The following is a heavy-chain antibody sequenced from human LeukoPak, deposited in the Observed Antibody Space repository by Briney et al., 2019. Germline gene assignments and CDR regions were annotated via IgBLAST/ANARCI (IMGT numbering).Heavy chain of an antibody. CDR1: GFTFSSYS. CDR2: IRSKTDGGTA. D-gene: IGHD3/OR15-3a*01. Sequence: GGSLRLSCAVSGFTFSSYSMNWVRQAPGKGLEWVGRIRSKTDGGTADYAAPVKGRFTISRDDSKNMVYLQMMSLKNEDSALYYCTTWTDLYDYWGQGTLVTVSS. V-gene: IGHV3-15*01. CDR3: TTWTDLYDY. J-gene: IGHJ4*02.